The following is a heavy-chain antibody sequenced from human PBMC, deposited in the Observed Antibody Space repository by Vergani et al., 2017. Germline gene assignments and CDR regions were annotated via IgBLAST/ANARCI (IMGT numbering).Heavy chain of an antibody. CDR2: IYMNGNT. D-gene: IGHD2-2*01. Sequence: QVQLQESGPGLVKPSETLSLTCTVSGGPISSYYWSWIRQPAGKGLEWIGRIYMNGNTNYNPSLKSRVAVSVDTSKNQFSLKLTSVTAADTAIDYCAGMTHCSGTTCPGAFDLWGQGTMVTVSA. CDR1: GGPISSYY. J-gene: IGHJ3*01. CDR3: AGMTHCSGTTCPGAFDL. V-gene: IGHV4-4*07.